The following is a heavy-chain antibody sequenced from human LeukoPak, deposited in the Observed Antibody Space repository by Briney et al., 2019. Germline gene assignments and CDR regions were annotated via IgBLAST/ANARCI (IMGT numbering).Heavy chain of an antibody. Sequence: SETLSLTCAVYGGSFSGYYWSWIRQPPGKGLEWIGEINHSGSTNYNPSLKSRVTISVDTSKNQFSLKLSSVTAAGTAVYYCARHAGGSGSYSPDWFDPWGQGTLVTVSS. CDR3: ARHAGGSGSYSPDWFDP. D-gene: IGHD3-10*01. CDR1: GGSFSGYY. CDR2: INHSGST. V-gene: IGHV4-34*01. J-gene: IGHJ5*02.